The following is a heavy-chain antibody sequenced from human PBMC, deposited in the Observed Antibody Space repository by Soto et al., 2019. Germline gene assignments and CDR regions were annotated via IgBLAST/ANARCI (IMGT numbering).Heavy chain of an antibody. V-gene: IGHV4-34*01. CDR3: GRVTFTAFYYYAMDV. Sequence: SETLSLTCAVFGGSFNEYYWSWIRQPPGRGLEWIGEISHSGSTNHNPSLKSRVTISVDTSKNHFSLKLGSVIAADTAVYYCGRVTFTAFYYYAMDVWGQGTTVTVSS. D-gene: IGHD5-18*01. CDR2: ISHSGST. CDR1: GGSFNEYY. J-gene: IGHJ6*02.